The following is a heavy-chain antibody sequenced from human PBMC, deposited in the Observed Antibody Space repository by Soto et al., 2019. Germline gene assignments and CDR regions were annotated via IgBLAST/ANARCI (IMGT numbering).Heavy chain of an antibody. CDR2: IYYSGST. CDR3: ARISFYDSSVFTDY. Sequence: SETLSLTCTVSGGSISSYYWSWIRQPPGKGLEWIGYIYYSGSTNYNPSLKSRVTISVDTSKNQFSLKLSSVTAADTAVYYCARISFYDSSVFTDYWGQGTPVTVS. V-gene: IGHV4-59*01. CDR1: GGSISSYY. D-gene: IGHD3-22*01. J-gene: IGHJ4*02.